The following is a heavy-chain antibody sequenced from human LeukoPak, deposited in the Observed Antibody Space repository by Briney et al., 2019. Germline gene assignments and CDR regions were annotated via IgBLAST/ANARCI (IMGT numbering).Heavy chain of an antibody. CDR1: GFTFSGSA. D-gene: IGHD6-6*01. J-gene: IGHJ4*02. Sequence: GGSLRLSCAASGFTFSGSAMHWVRQAPGKGLEWVGRIRIKANNYATAYAASVKGRFTISRDDSRNTAYLQMNSLKTEDTAVYYCTGQEYSSSPGDYWAQGTLVTVSS. CDR3: TGQEYSSSPGDY. V-gene: IGHV3-73*01. CDR2: IRIKANNYAT.